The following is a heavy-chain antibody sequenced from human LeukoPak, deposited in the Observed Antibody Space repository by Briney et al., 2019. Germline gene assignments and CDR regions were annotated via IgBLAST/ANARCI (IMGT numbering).Heavy chain of an antibody. D-gene: IGHD3-10*01. V-gene: IGHV3-21*04. CDR1: GFTFSSYS. Sequence: GGSLRLSCAASGFTFSSYSMHWVRQAPGKGLEWVSFIYTSAAYIYYGDSMRGRFTISRDNAKTSLYLQMNGLRAEDTAAYYCARGRSITLLRGVAMSDGFDIWGQGTMATVSS. CDR2: IYTSAAYI. CDR3: ARGRSITLLRGVAMSDGFDI. J-gene: IGHJ3*02.